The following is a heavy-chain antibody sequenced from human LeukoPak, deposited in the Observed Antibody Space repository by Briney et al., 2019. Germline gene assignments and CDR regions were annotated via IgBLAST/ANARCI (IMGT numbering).Heavy chain of an antibody. Sequence: ASVQVSCKASGYNFKGYYIYWVRQAPGQGLEWMGWINPNSGGTNYAQKFQGRVTFTRDTSTSTAYMELSRLRSDDTAVYLCARGYDSSAYKLPIDSWGQGTLVSVSS. V-gene: IGHV1-2*02. J-gene: IGHJ4*02. CDR2: INPNSGGT. CDR1: GYNFKGYY. D-gene: IGHD3-22*01. CDR3: ARGYDSSAYKLPIDS.